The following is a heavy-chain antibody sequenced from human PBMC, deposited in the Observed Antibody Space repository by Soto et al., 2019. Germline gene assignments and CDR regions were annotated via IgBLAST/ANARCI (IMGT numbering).Heavy chain of an antibody. Sequence: PGGSLRLSCAASGFIFSSYAMGWVRQTPGKGLEWVSAIIGSGGSTYYTDSVKGRFTISRDNSKNTLYLQMNSLRAEDTAVYYCAKRVFWYSAASPAWFDYWGQGTLVTVSS. V-gene: IGHV3-23*01. CDR1: GFIFSSYA. CDR3: AKRVFWYSAASPAWFDY. CDR2: IIGSGGST. J-gene: IGHJ4*02. D-gene: IGHD6-13*01.